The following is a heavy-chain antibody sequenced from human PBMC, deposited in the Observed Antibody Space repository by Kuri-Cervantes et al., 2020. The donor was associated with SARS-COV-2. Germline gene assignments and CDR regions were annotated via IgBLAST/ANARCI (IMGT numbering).Heavy chain of an antibody. Sequence: ASVKVSCKASGYTFTSYGISWVRQAPGQGLEWMGWISAYNGNTNYAQKLQGRVTMTTDTSTSTAYMELRSLRSDDTAVYYCAVLTGESGPYYYYYGMDVWGQGTTVTRLL. V-gene: IGHV1-18*01. CDR3: AVLTGESGPYYYYYGMDV. J-gene: IGHJ6*02. CDR2: ISAYNGNT. CDR1: GYTFTSYG. D-gene: IGHD7-27*01.